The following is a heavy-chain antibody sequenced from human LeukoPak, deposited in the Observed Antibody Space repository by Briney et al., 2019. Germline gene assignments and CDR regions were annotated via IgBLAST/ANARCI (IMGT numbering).Heavy chain of an antibody. CDR1: GYTFTDYH. Sequence: VASVKVSCKASGYTFTDYHIHWVRQAPGQGLEWLGWINPNGGGKNYARKFQGRVTMTRDTSISTAYMELSRLTSDDTAVYYCAAGLRDVWGQGTTVTVSS. CDR2: INPNGGGK. J-gene: IGHJ6*02. V-gene: IGHV1-2*02. CDR3: AAGLRDV.